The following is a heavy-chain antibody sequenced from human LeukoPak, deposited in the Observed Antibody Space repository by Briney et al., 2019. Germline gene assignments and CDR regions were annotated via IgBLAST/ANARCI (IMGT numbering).Heavy chain of an antibody. V-gene: IGHV4-59*08. CDR3: ARHGSGGRAFDI. CDR1: GGSISIDY. J-gene: IGHJ3*02. CDR2: IYYSGST. D-gene: IGHD1-26*01. Sequence: PSETLSLTCTVSGGSISIDYGRWIRQPPGKGLVWIGYIYYSGSTNDTPSLKSRVTISVDTSKNQFPLKLISVTAADTAVYYCARHGSGGRAFDIWGQGTMVTVSS.